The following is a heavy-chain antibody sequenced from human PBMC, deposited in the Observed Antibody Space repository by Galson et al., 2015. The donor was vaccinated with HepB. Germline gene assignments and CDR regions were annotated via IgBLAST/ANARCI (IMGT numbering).Heavy chain of an antibody. V-gene: IGHV3-66*01. CDR2: IYSGGST. J-gene: IGHJ6*02. CDR3: ARARDTAMDIRGGRYYYYGMDV. CDR1: GFTVSSNY. D-gene: IGHD5-18*01. Sequence: SLRLSCAASGFTVSSNYMSWVRQAPGKGLEWVSVIYSGGSTYYADSVKGRFTISRDNSKNTLYLQMNSLRAEDTAVYYCARARDTAMDIRGGRYYYYGMDVWGQGTTVTVSS.